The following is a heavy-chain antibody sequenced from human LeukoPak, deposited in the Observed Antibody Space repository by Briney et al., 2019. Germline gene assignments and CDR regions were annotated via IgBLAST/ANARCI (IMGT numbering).Heavy chain of an antibody. D-gene: IGHD1-7*01. CDR1: GFSFRTYA. CDR3: ARGPGYGTTPAGEFDV. J-gene: IGHJ3*01. CDR2: IAFDGVNK. Sequence: PGGSLGLSCVASGFSFRTYAMHWVRQAPGKGLEWVTIIAFDGVNKYYTESVKGRFSVSRDNSKDTVYLQMNSLRIEDTAVFYCARGPGYGTTPAGEFDVWGQGTMVTVSS. V-gene: IGHV3-30-3*01.